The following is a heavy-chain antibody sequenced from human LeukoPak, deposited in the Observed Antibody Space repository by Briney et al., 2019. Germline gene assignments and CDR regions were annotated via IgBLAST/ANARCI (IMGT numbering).Heavy chain of an antibody. D-gene: IGHD1-26*01. CDR1: GGSISSYY. Sequence: SETLSLTCTVSGGSISSYYWSWIRQPPGKGLEWIGYIYYSGSTNYNPSLKSRVTISVDTSKNQFSLKLSSVTAADTAVYYCARHSGSHGGWFDPWGQGTLVTVSS. V-gene: IGHV4-59*01. CDR2: IYYSGST. CDR3: ARHSGSHGGWFDP. J-gene: IGHJ5*02.